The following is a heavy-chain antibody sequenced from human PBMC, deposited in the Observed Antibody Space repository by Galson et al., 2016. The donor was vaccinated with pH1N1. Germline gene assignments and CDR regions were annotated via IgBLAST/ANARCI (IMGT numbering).Heavy chain of an antibody. V-gene: IGHV3-7*01. J-gene: IGHJ4*02. Sequence: SLRLSCATSGFPFYIYWMSWIRQAPGKGLEWVATISRDGLQTYYVDSVRGRFTISRDNARNTIYLQMDSLRVDDTALFYCVRDVTGPSCDYWGQGALVTVSS. CDR1: GFPFYIYW. CDR2: ISRDGLQT. CDR3: VRDVTGPSCDY.